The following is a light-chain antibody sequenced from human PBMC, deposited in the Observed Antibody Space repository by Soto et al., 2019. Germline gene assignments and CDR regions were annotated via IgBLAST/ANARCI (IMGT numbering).Light chain of an antibody. J-gene: IGKJ2*01. CDR1: QSVSSSY. V-gene: IGKV3-20*01. CDR3: QQYGSSYT. CDR2: GAS. Sequence: EIVLTQSPGTLSLSPGERATLSCRASQSVSSSYLAWYQQKPGQAPRLLIYGASSRATGIPDRFSGSGSGTDFPLTSSRLESEDFAVWYCQQYGSSYTFGQGTKLEIK.